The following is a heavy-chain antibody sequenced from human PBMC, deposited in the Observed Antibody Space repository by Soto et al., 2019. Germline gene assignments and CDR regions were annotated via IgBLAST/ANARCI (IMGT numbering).Heavy chain of an antibody. V-gene: IGHV3-30*18. D-gene: IGHD3-16*01. CDR1: GFTFSSFD. Sequence: GGSLRLSCAASGFTFSSFDMHWVRQAPGKGLEWVAGISYDADKKYYADSVKGRFTISRDYSRNTVYLQMNSLRAEDTALYYCVKNFWGGPGTSALGSWGQGTLVTVSS. J-gene: IGHJ4*02. CDR2: ISYDADKK. CDR3: VKNFWGGPGTSALGS.